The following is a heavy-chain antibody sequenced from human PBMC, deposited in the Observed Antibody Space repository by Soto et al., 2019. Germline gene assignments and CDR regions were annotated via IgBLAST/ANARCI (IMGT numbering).Heavy chain of an antibody. J-gene: IGHJ6*02. CDR1: GGSISSSNW. CDR2: IYHSGST. Sequence: QVQLQESGPGLVKPSGTLSLTCAVSGGSISSSNWWSWVRQPPGKGLEWIGEIYHSGSTNYNPSLKRRVTISVDKSKSQFSLKLSSVTAADTAVYYCARERAFGESSPGYYYYGMDVWGQGTTVTVPS. CDR3: ARERAFGESSPGYYYYGMDV. D-gene: IGHD3-10*01. V-gene: IGHV4-4*02.